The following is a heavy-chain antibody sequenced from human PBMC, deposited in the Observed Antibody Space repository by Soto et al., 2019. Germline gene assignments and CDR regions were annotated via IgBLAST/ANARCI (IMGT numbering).Heavy chain of an antibody. CDR3: AKLTAA. CDR2: ITSSGGGT. J-gene: IGHJ4*02. D-gene: IGHD6-13*01. Sequence: GGSLGLCCAASGFTFSAYVMSWVRQAPGKGLEWVSSITSSGGGTYYADSVKGRFTVSRDNSNNTVYLQMNSLRDEDTAVYYCAKLTAAWGQRTLVTISS. V-gene: IGHV3-23*01. CDR1: GFTFSAYV.